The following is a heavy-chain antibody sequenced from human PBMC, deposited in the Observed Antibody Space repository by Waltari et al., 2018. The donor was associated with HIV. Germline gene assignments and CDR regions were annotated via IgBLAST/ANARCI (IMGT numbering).Heavy chain of an antibody. Sequence: QLQLQESGPGLVKPSETLSLTCTVSGGSISSSSYYWGWIRQPPGKGLEWIGSIYYSGSTYSNPSLKSRVTISVDTSKNQFSLKLSSVTAADTAVYYCASHIKGYDFWSGYRYYFDYWGQGTLVTVSS. V-gene: IGHV4-39*07. D-gene: IGHD3-3*01. J-gene: IGHJ4*02. CDR3: ASHIKGYDFWSGYRYYFDY. CDR1: GGSISSSSYY. CDR2: IYYSGST.